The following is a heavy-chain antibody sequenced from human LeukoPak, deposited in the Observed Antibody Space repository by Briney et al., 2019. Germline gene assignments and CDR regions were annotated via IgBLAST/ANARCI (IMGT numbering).Heavy chain of an antibody. Sequence: PGGTLRLSCAASGFTFSSYGMSWVRQAPGKGLEWVANIKQDGSEKYYVDSVKGRFTISRDNAKNSLYLQMSSLRAEDTAVYYCARDGIVGVTVFDYWGQGTLVTVSS. CDR2: IKQDGSEK. V-gene: IGHV3-7*01. J-gene: IGHJ4*02. D-gene: IGHD1-26*01. CDR3: ARDGIVGVTVFDY. CDR1: GFTFSSYG.